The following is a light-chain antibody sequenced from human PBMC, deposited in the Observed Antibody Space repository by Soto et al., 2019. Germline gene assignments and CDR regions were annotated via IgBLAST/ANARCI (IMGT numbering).Light chain of an antibody. CDR3: SSYIPTSTLNWV. J-gene: IGLJ3*02. Sequence: QSALTQPASVSGSPGQSITISCTGTDSDFGVYNYVSWYQQHPDKAPKLLIYEVTNRLSGVSDRFSGSKSGNTASLTISGLQAEDEADYFCSSYIPTSTLNWVFGGGTKLTVL. CDR1: DSDFGVYNY. CDR2: EVT. V-gene: IGLV2-14*01.